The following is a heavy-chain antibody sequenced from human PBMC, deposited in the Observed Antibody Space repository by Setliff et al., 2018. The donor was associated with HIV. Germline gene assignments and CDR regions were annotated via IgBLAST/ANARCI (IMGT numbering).Heavy chain of an antibody. CDR1: GFTFGDYA. Sequence: PGESLKISCTASGFTFGDYAMSWVRQAPGKGLEWVSAISGSGANTYYADSVKGRFTISRDNSKNTLYLQMNSLRAEDTAVYYCAKFFGGYGDYMGFDYWGQGTLVTVSS. CDR3: AKFFGGYGDYMGFDY. CDR2: ISGSGANT. J-gene: IGHJ4*02. D-gene: IGHD4-17*01. V-gene: IGHV3-23*01.